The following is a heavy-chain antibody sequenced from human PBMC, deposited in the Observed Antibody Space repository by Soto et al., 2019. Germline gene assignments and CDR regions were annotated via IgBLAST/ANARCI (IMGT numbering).Heavy chain of an antibody. D-gene: IGHD5-12*01. CDR3: ARGPSGYDLTEYYYYYYYMDV. Sequence: GGSLRLSCAASGFTFSDYYMSWIRQAPGKGLEWVSYISSSGSTIYYADSVKGRFTISRDNAKNSLYLQMNSLRAEDTAVYYCARGPSGYDLTEYYYYYYYMDVWGKGTTVTVSS. V-gene: IGHV3-11*01. CDR2: ISSSGSTI. CDR1: GFTFSDYY. J-gene: IGHJ6*03.